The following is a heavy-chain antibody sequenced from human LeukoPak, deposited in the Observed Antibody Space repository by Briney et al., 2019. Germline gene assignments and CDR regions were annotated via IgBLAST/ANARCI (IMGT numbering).Heavy chain of an antibody. Sequence: GGSLRLSCAASGFTFDDYAMHWVRQALGKGLERVSGISWNNYTIDYADSVKGRFTISRDNAKNSQYLQMNSLRAEDTALYYCASGSGSYLGGYFDYWGQGTLVTVSS. D-gene: IGHD3-10*01. CDR1: GFTFDDYA. CDR3: ASGSGSYLGGYFDY. J-gene: IGHJ4*02. V-gene: IGHV3-9*01. CDR2: ISWNNYTI.